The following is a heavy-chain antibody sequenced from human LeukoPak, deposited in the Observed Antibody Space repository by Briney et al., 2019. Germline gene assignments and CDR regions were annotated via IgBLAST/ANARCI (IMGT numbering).Heavy chain of an antibody. CDR3: ARDPRKTYSSGWYYFDY. D-gene: IGHD6-19*01. CDR2: ISAYNGNT. J-gene: IGHJ4*02. CDR1: GYTFTSYG. Sequence: ASVKVSCKASGYTFTSYGISWVRQAPGQGLEWMGWISAYNGNTNYAQKLQGRVTKTTDTSTSTAYMELKSLRSDDTAVYYCARDPRKTYSSGWYYFDYWGQGTLVTVSS. V-gene: IGHV1-18*01.